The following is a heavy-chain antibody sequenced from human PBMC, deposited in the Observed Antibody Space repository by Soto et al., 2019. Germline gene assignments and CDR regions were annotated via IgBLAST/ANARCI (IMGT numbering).Heavy chain of an antibody. CDR1: GGNFRRYA. D-gene: IGHD2-2*01. CDR2: ILPIFGSP. V-gene: IGHV1-69*01. J-gene: IGHJ6*02. Sequence: QLQLVQSGAEVKKPGSSVKVSCKASGGNFRRYAISWVRQAPGQGLEWMGGILPIFGSPSHAQKFRDRVTLTADESTSTAYLELTSLTSEDTAIYYCVFGDWTSSSCSYYFYGLDVWGQGTTVTVSS. CDR3: VFGDWTSSSCSYYFYGLDV.